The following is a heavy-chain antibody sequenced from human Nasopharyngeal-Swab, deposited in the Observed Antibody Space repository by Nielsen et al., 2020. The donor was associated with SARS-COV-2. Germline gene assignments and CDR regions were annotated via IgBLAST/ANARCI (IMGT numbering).Heavy chain of an antibody. Sequence: GGSLRLSCAASGFPFSGYSMNWVRQAPGKGLEWVSSVSSSGSYISYADSLKGRFTISRDNVKNTLYLQMNSLRAEDTAVYYCARSRTDYGGTWYDAFDIWGQGTSVTVSS. CDR2: VSSSGSYI. V-gene: IGHV3-21*06. D-gene: IGHD4/OR15-4a*01. J-gene: IGHJ3*02. CDR1: GFPFSGYS. CDR3: ARSRTDYGGTWYDAFDI.